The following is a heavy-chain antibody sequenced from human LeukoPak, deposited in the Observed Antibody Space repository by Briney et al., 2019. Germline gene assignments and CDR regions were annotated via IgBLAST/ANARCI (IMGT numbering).Heavy chain of an antibody. D-gene: IGHD2-15*01. Sequence: ASVKVSCKASGGTFSSYAISWVRQAPGQGREWMGGIIPIFGTANYAQKFQGRVTITTDESTSTAYMELSSLRSEDTAVYYCARDNGYCSGGSCYLLDYWGQGTLVTVSS. V-gene: IGHV1-69*05. CDR1: GGTFSSYA. CDR2: IIPIFGTA. J-gene: IGHJ4*02. CDR3: ARDNGYCSGGSCYLLDY.